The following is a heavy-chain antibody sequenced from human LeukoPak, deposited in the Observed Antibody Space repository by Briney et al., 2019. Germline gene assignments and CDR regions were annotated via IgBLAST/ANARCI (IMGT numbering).Heavy chain of an antibody. V-gene: IGHV1-2*02. CDR3: AREGSYCSSTSCYTFFDY. D-gene: IGHD2-2*02. CDR2: INPNSGGT. Sequence: ASVKVSCKASGYTFTGYYMHWVRQAPGQGLEWMGWINPNSGGTNYAQKLQGRVTMTTDTSTSTAYMELRSLRSDDTAVYYCAREGSYCSSTSCYTFFDYWGQGTLVTVSS. J-gene: IGHJ4*02. CDR1: GYTFTGYY.